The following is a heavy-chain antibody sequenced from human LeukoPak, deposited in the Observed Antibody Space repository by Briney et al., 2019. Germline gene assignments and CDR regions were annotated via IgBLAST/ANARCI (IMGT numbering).Heavy chain of an antibody. D-gene: IGHD6-13*01. CDR1: GFTFSTYG. Sequence: GGSLRLSCEASGFTFSTYGMSWVRQAPGKGLEWVSAISGSGGSTYYADSVKGRVTISRDNSKNTLYLQMHSLKTEDTAVYYCAREAGGSSWYGSAYFDYWGQGTLVTVSS. J-gene: IGHJ4*02. CDR3: AREAGGSSWYGSAYFDY. V-gene: IGHV3-23*01. CDR2: ISGSGGST.